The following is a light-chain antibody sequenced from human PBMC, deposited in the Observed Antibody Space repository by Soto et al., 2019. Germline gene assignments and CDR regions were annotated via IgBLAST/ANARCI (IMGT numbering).Light chain of an antibody. CDR2: DTS. CDR3: LLFYDGVAA. J-gene: IGLJ7*01. Sequence: QAVVTQEPSLTVSPGGTVTLTCGSSTGDVTNGRWPYWYQQRPGQVPRTLIHDTSNKHSWTPARFSGSLLGGKAALTLSGAQPEDEAAYYCLLFYDGVAAFGGGTQLTVL. V-gene: IGLV7-46*01. CDR1: TGDVTNGRW.